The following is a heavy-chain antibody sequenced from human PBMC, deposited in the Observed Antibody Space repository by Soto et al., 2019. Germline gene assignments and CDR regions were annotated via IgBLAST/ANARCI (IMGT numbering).Heavy chain of an antibody. CDR1: GFTFSSYA. Sequence: PGESLKISCAASGFTFSSYAMHWVRQAPGKGLEWVAVISYDGSNKYYADSVKGRFTISRDNSKNTLYLQMNSLRAEDTAVYYCAREGVRDGPLDYWGQGTLVTVSS. V-gene: IGHV3-30-3*01. J-gene: IGHJ4*02. D-gene: IGHD3-22*01. CDR3: AREGVRDGPLDY. CDR2: ISYDGSNK.